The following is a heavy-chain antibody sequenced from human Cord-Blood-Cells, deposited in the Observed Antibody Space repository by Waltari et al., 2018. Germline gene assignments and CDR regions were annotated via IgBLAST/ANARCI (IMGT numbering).Heavy chain of an antibody. CDR2: FDPEDGET. CDR1: GYTLTELS. Sequence: QVQLVQSGAEVKKPGASVKVSCKVSGYTLTELSMHWVRQAPGKGLEWMGGFDPEDGETSYAQKFQGRVTMTEDTSTDTAYMELSSLRSEDTAVYYCATALMITFGGVIANWFDPWGQGTLVTVSS. V-gene: IGHV1-24*01. D-gene: IGHD3-16*02. CDR3: ATALMITFGGVIANWFDP. J-gene: IGHJ5*02.